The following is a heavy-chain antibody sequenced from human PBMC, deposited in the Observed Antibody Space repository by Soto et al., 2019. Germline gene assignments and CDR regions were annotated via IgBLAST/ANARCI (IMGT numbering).Heavy chain of an antibody. D-gene: IGHD3-10*01. J-gene: IGHJ6*02. CDR1: GFTFSNYG. Sequence: PVGSLRLSCVTSGFTFSNYGFHWVRQAPGKGLDWVSLISHDGNEKKYAVSVKGRFTISTDPSTKTLYLQMKGLRAEDTAVYYCARDYEGFANYKFYYGMSVWGQGTTVTVSS. CDR2: ISHDGNEK. V-gene: IGHV3-33*05. CDR3: ARDYEGFANYKFYYGMSV.